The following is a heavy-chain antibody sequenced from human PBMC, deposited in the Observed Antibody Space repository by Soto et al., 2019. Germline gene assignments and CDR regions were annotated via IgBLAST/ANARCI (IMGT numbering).Heavy chain of an antibody. Sequence: PSETLSLTCTVSGGSISGYYWNWFRQPPGKGLEWIGYIYYSGSTYYNPSLKSRVTISVDTSKNQFSLKLSSVTAADTAVYYCARVCGGDCHYGMDVWGQGTTVTVSS. D-gene: IGHD2-21*02. J-gene: IGHJ6*02. CDR3: ARVCGGDCHYGMDV. CDR2: IYYSGST. CDR1: GGSISGYY. V-gene: IGHV4-59*06.